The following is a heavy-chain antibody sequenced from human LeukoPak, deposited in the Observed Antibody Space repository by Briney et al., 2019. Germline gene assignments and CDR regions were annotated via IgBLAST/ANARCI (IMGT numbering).Heavy chain of an antibody. CDR3: ARGGSYRPDAFDI. D-gene: IGHD3-16*02. J-gene: IGHJ3*02. CDR2: IYYSGST. Sequence: SETLSLTCTVSGGSISSYYWSWLRQPPGKGLEWIGYIYYSGSTNYNPSLKSRVTISVDTSKNQFSLKLSSVTAADTAVYYCARGGSYRPDAFDIWGQGTMVTVSS. CDR1: GGSISSYY. V-gene: IGHV4-59*01.